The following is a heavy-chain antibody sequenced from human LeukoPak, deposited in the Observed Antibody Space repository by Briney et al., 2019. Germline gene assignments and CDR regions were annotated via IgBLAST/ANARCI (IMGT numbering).Heavy chain of an antibody. J-gene: IGHJ4*02. CDR1: GYTFTSYD. CDR2: INPNSGGT. CDR3: ARGGDSSSWFTSPDY. V-gene: IGHV1-2*02. D-gene: IGHD6-13*01. Sequence: ASVKVSCKASGYTFTSYDINWVRQATGQGLEWMGWINPNSGGTNYAQKFQGRVTMTRDTSINTSYMDLSRLRSDDTAVYYCARGGDSSSWFTSPDYWGQGTLVTVSS.